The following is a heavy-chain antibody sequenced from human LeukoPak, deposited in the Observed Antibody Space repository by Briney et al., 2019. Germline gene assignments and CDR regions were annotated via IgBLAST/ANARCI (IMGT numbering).Heavy chain of an antibody. V-gene: IGHV3-43*01. D-gene: IGHD5-18*01. CDR1: GFTFDDYT. J-gene: IGHJ3*02. CDR3: AKVAVTAMVAALKPQRWDDAFDI. CDR2: ISWDGGST. Sequence: GGSLRLSCAASGFTFDDYTMHWVRQAPGKGLEWVSLISWDGGSTYYADSVKGRFTISRDNSKNSLYLQMNSLRTEDTALYYCAKVAVTAMVAALKPQRWDDAFDIWGQGTMVTVSS.